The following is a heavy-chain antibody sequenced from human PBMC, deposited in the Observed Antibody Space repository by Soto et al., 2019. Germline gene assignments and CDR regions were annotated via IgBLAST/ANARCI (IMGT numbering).Heavy chain of an antibody. J-gene: IGHJ4*02. CDR1: GFTFSSYS. CDR3: ARALTTLVTPRDY. Sequence: GSLRLSCAASGFTFSSYSMNWVRQAPGKGLEWLSYITSSSSTIYYADSVKGRFTISRDNAKNSLYLQMNSLRAEDTAVYYCARALTTLVTPRDYWGQGTPVTVSS. D-gene: IGHD4-17*01. V-gene: IGHV3-48*01. CDR2: ITSSSSTI.